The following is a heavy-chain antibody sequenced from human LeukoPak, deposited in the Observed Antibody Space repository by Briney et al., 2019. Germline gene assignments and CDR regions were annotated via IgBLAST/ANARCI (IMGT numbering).Heavy chain of an antibody. CDR3: ARGEFICTINTCYASALDS. V-gene: IGHV1-18*01. D-gene: IGHD2-2*01. Sequence: ASVKASCKASGYTFTSYAISWVRQAPGQGLEWMGWIRAHNGDTNHAQQLQGRVTMTTDTPTRTPYMELRSLRSEDTAVYYCARGEFICTINTCYASALDSWGQGTLVTVSS. J-gene: IGHJ4*02. CDR2: IRAHNGDT. CDR1: GYTFTSYA.